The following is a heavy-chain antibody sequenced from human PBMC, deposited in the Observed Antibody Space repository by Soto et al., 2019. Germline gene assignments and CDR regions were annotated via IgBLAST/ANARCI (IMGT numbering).Heavy chain of an antibody. Sequence: GESLKISCAASGFTFSSYAMSWVRQAPGKGLEWVSAISGSGGSTYYADSVKGRFTISRDNSKNTLYLQMNSLRAEDTAVYYCAKGRLLWFGELFDYWGQGTLVTVSS. V-gene: IGHV3-23*01. CDR3: AKGRLLWFGELFDY. J-gene: IGHJ4*02. D-gene: IGHD3-10*01. CDR2: ISGSGGST. CDR1: GFTFSSYA.